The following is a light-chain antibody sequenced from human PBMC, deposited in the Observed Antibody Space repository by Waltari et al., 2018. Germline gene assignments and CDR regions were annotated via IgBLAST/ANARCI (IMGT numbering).Light chain of an antibody. CDR2: DVS. CDR3: CSYAGRYSYV. V-gene: IGLV2-11*01. J-gene: IGLJ1*01. CDR1: SGDVGGYNY. Sequence: QSALTQPRSVSGSPGQSVTISCTGASGDVGGYNYVSWYQQPPGKAPKLMIYDVSKRPLGVLDRFFGSKSGDTASLTISGLRAEDEADYYCCSYAGRYSYVFGTGTKVTVL.